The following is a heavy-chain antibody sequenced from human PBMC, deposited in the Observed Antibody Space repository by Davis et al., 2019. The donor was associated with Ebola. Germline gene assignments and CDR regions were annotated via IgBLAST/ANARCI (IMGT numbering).Heavy chain of an antibody. CDR2: ISGSGGST. D-gene: IGHD2-2*01. CDR1: GFTFSSYA. J-gene: IGHJ6*02. V-gene: IGHV3-23*01. Sequence: GESLKISCAASGFTFSSYAMSWVRQAPGKGLEWVSAISGSGGSTYYADSVKGRFTISRDNAKNSLYLQMNSLRAEDTAVYYCATGLPAARVYYYGMDVWGQGTTVTVSS. CDR3: ATGLPAARVYYYGMDV.